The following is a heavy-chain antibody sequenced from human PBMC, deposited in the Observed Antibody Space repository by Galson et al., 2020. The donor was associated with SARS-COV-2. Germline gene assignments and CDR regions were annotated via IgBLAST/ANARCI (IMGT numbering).Heavy chain of an antibody. CDR2: IYYTGNT. V-gene: IGHV4-59*08. CDR3: ARMTAYSQPFDY. J-gene: IGHJ4*02. CDR1: GVSISSNF. D-gene: IGHD3-9*01. Sequence: SETLSLTCTVSGVSISSNFWSWVRQPPGKGLEWIGYIYYTGNTKYNPSLKSRVTISADTSSKNQFSLKLTSVTAADPAVYYYARMTAYSQPFDYWGPGVLVTVSS.